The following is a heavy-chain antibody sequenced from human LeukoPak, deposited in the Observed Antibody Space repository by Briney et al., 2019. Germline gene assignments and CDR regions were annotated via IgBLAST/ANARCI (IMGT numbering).Heavy chain of an antibody. J-gene: IGHJ4*02. Sequence: SETLSLTCTVSGGSISSYYWSWIRQPPGKGLEWIGYIYYSGSTNYNPSLKSRVTISVDTSKNQFSLKLSSVTAADTAVYYCARARYDYVWGSYQIYYFDYWGQGTLVTVSS. V-gene: IGHV4-59*01. CDR3: ARARYDYVWGSYQIYYFDY. CDR2: IYYSGST. D-gene: IGHD3-16*02. CDR1: GGSISSYY.